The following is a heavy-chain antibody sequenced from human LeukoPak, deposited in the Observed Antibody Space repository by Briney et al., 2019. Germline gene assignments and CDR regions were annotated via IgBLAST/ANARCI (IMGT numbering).Heavy chain of an antibody. D-gene: IGHD3-3*01. Sequence: SETLSLTCAVYGGSFSGYYWSWIRQPPGKGLEWIGEINHSGSTNYNPSLKSRVTISVDTSKNQFSLKLSSVTAADTAVYYCARAYYGPANFDYWGQGTLVTVSS. CDR3: ARAYYGPANFDY. V-gene: IGHV4-34*01. CDR2: INHSGST. J-gene: IGHJ4*02. CDR1: GGSFSGYY.